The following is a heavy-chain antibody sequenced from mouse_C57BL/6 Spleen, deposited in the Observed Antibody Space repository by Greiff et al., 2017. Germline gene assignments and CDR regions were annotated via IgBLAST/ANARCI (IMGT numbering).Heavy chain of an antibody. D-gene: IGHD1-1*01. J-gene: IGHJ4*01. CDR1: GYTFTGYW. CDR2: IYPGSGST. CDR3: ARDYGSRGAMDY. V-gene: IGHV1-55*01. Sequence: QVQLQQPGAELVKPGASVKMSCKASGYTFTGYWITWVKQRPGQGLEWIGDIYPGSGSTNYNEKFKSKATLTVDTSSSTAYMQLSSLTSEDSAVYYCARDYGSRGAMDYWGQGTSVTVSS.